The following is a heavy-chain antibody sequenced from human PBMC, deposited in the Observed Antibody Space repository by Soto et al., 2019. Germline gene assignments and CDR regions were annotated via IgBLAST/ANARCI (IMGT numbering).Heavy chain of an antibody. D-gene: IGHD3-22*01. Sequence: GTSVKVSWKASGYSFTGYYLHWVRQDPGQGLEWMGWINPKSGGTKYSQKFQGRVTMTRDTSISTAYMELSRLKSDDTALYYCATLTYYSDTSDYPPYYCFDYWGQGTLVTGPS. J-gene: IGHJ4*01. CDR2: INPKSGGT. CDR3: ATLTYYSDTSDYPPYYCFDY. V-gene: IGHV1-2*02. CDR1: GYSFTGYY.